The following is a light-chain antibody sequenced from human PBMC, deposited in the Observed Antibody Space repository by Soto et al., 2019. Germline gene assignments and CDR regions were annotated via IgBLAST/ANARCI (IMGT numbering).Light chain of an antibody. CDR3: CSYAGSSTFV. CDR1: SSDVGSYNL. V-gene: IGLV2-23*02. CDR2: EVS. J-gene: IGLJ1*01. Sequence: QSVLTQPASVSGAPGQAIPISCTGNSSDVGSYNLVSWYQQHPGKAPKLMIYEVSKRPSGVSNRFSGPKSGNTASLTISGLQAEDEADYYCCSYAGSSTFVFGTGTTVTVL.